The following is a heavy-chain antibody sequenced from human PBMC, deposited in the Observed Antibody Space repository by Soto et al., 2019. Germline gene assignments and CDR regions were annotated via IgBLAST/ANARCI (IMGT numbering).Heavy chain of an antibody. Sequence: PSQTRSLTCAISGDSVSSNSAAWNWIRQSPSRGLEWLGRTYYKSQWYNDYAVSVKSRITIHPDTSKNQFSLQLNAVTPEDTAVYSCTREVDAGPNWFDPWGQGTLVPVSS. CDR2: TYYKSQWYN. V-gene: IGHV6-1*01. D-gene: IGHD2-15*01. CDR1: GDSVSSNSAA. J-gene: IGHJ5*02. CDR3: TREVDAGPNWFDP.